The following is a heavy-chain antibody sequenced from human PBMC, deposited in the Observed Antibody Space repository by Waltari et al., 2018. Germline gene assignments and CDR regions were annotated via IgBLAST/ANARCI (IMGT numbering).Heavy chain of an antibody. CDR2: ISHNGHLQ. CDR1: GFVFSHYT. Sequence: QVQLVESGGGVVQPGRSLRLSCAASGFVFSHYTMHWVRQAPGKGLEWVAVISHNGHLQYYGGSVKGRFTISRDDSKNSLYLEISSLRTEDTAVYYCARDPVAGVPDYFDYWGQGTL. CDR3: ARDPVAGVPDYFDY. V-gene: IGHV3-30-3*01. J-gene: IGHJ4*02. D-gene: IGHD6-19*01.